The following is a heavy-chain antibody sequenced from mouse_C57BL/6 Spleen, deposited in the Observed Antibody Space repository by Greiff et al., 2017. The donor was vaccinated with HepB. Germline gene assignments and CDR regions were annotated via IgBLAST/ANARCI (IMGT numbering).Heavy chain of an antibody. CDR3: ARARYYGSRTSGGWFAY. Sequence: VQLQQPGAELVRPGSSVKLSCKASGYTFTSYWMHWVQQRPIQGLEWIGNIEPSDSETHYNQKFKDKDTFTVDKSSSTSYMQLSSLTSEDSAVYYCARARYYGSRTSGGWFAYWGQGTLVTVSA. J-gene: IGHJ3*01. CDR1: GYTFTSYW. CDR2: IEPSDSET. D-gene: IGHD1-1*01. V-gene: IGHV1-52*01.